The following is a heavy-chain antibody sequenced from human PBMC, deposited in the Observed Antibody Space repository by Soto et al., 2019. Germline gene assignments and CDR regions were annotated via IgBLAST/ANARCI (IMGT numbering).Heavy chain of an antibody. J-gene: IGHJ4*02. Sequence: HVELVQSGADVKKPGASVTISCKASGYTFTDYALHWVRQAPGQRLEWMGWMNAGVGNTLYSQKFKGRITITMDTSASTAYMELNSLKSEDTAIYYCARDTGYTFGSLNYWGPGTLVTVSS. D-gene: IGHD5-18*01. CDR3: ARDTGYTFGSLNY. CDR2: MNAGVGNT. CDR1: GYTFTDYA. V-gene: IGHV1-3*01.